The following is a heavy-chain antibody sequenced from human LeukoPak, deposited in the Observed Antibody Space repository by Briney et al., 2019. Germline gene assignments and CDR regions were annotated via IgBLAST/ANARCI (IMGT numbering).Heavy chain of an antibody. CDR1: GGTFSSYT. V-gene: IGHV1-69*02. CDR2: IIPILGIA. CDR3: ARAPGLTTVVMGAFDI. D-gene: IGHD4-23*01. J-gene: IGHJ3*02. Sequence: ASVKVSCKASGGTFSSYTIIWVRQAPGQGLEWMGRIIPILGIANYAQKFQGRVTITADKSTSTAYMELSSLRSEDTAVYYCARAPGLTTVVMGAFDIWGQGTMVTVSS.